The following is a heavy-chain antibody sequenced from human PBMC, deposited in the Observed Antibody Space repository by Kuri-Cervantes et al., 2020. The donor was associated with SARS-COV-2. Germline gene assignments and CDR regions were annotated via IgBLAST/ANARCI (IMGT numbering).Heavy chain of an antibody. CDR3: ARPSEWGSYRL. Sequence: ASVKVSCKASGYTFTSYAMHWVRQAPGQRLEWMGWSNAGNGNTKYSQEFQGRVTMTRNTSISTAYMELSSLRSEDTAVYYCARPSEWGSYRLWGQGTLVTSSS. CDR2: SNAGNGNT. CDR1: GYTFTSYA. V-gene: IGHV1-3*02. D-gene: IGHD3-16*02. J-gene: IGHJ4*02.